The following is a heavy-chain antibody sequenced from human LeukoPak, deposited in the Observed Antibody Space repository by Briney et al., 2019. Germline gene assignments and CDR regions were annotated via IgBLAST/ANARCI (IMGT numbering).Heavy chain of an antibody. Sequence: PGGSLRLSCAGSGFIFSNYEMNWVRQAPGKGLEWVSYISSTGSDIYYADSVKGRFTISRDNAENSLYLQMNSLRAEDTAVYYCARRGIQLWPHDDYWGQGTLVTVSS. D-gene: IGHD5-18*01. V-gene: IGHV3-48*03. CDR3: ARRGIQLWPHDDY. CDR2: ISSTGSDI. J-gene: IGHJ4*02. CDR1: GFIFSNYE.